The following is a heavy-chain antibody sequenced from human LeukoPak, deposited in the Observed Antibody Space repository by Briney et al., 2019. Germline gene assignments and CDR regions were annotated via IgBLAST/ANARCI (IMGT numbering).Heavy chain of an antibody. CDR1: GFIFSSYE. J-gene: IGHJ4*02. Sequence: PGGSLRLSCAASGFIFSSYEINWVRQAPGKGLEWVSYISSSGSIVYYADSVKGRFTISRDNAKNSLYLQMNSLRAEDTAVYYCARDLNTIFGVVIERFDYWGQGTLVTVSS. V-gene: IGHV3-48*03. CDR2: ISSSGSIV. CDR3: ARDLNTIFGVVIERFDY. D-gene: IGHD3-3*01.